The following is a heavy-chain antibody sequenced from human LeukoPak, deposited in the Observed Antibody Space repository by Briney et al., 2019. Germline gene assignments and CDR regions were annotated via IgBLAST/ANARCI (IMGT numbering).Heavy chain of an antibody. D-gene: IGHD5-18*01. J-gene: IGHJ4*02. CDR2: IYYSGST. Sequence: SETLSLTCTVSGGSISSYYWSWIRQPPGKGLEWIGYIYYSGSTNYNPSLKSRVTISVDTSKNQFSLKLSSVTAADTAVYYCAKLAVDTPIGTDYWGQGSLVTVSS. CDR1: GGSISSYY. V-gene: IGHV4-59*01. CDR3: AKLAVDTPIGTDY.